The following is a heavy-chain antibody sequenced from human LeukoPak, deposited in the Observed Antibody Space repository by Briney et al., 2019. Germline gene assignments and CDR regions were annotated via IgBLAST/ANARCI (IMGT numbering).Heavy chain of an antibody. J-gene: IGHJ4*02. Sequence: GASVKVSCKASGGTFSSYAISWVRQAPGQGLEWMGGIIPIFGTANYAQMFQGRVTITTDESTSTAYMELSSLRSEDTAVYYCASSLRLPSLFDYWGQGTLVTVSS. V-gene: IGHV1-69*05. CDR2: IIPIFGTA. CDR1: GGTFSSYA. CDR3: ASSLRLPSLFDY. D-gene: IGHD2-21*02.